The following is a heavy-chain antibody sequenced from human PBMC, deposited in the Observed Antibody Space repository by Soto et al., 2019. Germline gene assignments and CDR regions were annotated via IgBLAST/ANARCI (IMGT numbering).Heavy chain of an antibody. J-gene: IGHJ4*02. D-gene: IGHD4-17*01. Sequence: SETLSLTCTVSGGSISSGDYYWSWIRQPPGKGLEWIGYIYYSGSTYYNPSLKSRVTISVDTSKNQFSLKLSSVTAGDTAVYYCASRSHDYGGNYDYWGQGTLVTDSP. CDR1: GGSISSGDYY. CDR3: ASRSHDYGGNYDY. V-gene: IGHV4-30-4*01. CDR2: IYYSGST.